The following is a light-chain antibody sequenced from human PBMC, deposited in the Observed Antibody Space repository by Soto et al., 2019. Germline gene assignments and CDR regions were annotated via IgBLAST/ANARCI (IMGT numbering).Light chain of an antibody. J-gene: IGKJ5*01. CDR3: QQLFDSPIT. V-gene: IGKV1-9*01. CDR2: AAS. Sequence: DIQLTQSPSFLSPSIGESLTITDLASQVISTSLAWYQVKPGKAPKLLIYAASTLESGVPSRFSATVSGTEFSLTITSLQPEDFATYYCQQLFDSPITFGQGTRLEIK. CDR1: QVISTS.